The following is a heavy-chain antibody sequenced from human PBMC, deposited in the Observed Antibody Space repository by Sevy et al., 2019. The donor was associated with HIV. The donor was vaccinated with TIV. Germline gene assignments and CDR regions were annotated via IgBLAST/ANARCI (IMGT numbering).Heavy chain of an antibody. D-gene: IGHD3-3*01. CDR2: MNPNSGNT. J-gene: IGHJ6*03. CDR1: GYTFTSYD. V-gene: IGHV1-8*01. CDR3: ARVDYDFWSGYYGYYYYYMDV. Sequence: ASVKVSCKASGYTFTSYDINWVRQATGQGLEWMGWMNPNSGNTGYAQKFQGRVTMTRNISISTAYMELSSLRSEDTAVYYCARVDYDFWSGYYGYYYYYMDVWGKGTTVTVSS.